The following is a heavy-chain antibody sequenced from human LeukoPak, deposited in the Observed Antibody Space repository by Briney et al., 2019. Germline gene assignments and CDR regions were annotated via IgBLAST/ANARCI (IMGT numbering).Heavy chain of an antibody. CDR3: AKGKQLPHTPTFDY. CDR2: ISGSGGST. Sequence: GGSLRLSCAASGFTFDDYAMHWVRQAPGKGLEWVSAISGSGGSTYYADSVKGRFTISRDNSKNTLYLQMNSLRAEDTAVYYCAKGKQLPHTPTFDYWGQGTLVTVSS. V-gene: IGHV3-23*01. D-gene: IGHD5-18*01. J-gene: IGHJ4*02. CDR1: GFTFDDYA.